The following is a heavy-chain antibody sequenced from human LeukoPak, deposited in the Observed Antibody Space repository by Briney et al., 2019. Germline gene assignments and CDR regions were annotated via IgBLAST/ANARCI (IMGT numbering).Heavy chain of an antibody. J-gene: IGHJ5*02. CDR2: INHSGST. D-gene: IGHD2-2*01. CDR3: ARAIVVVPAALDGLFDP. V-gene: IGHV4-34*01. Sequence: SETLSLTCAVYGGSFSGYYWSWIRQPPGKGLEWIGEINHSGSTNYNPSLKSRVTISVDTSKNQFSLKLSSVTAADTAVCYCARAIVVVPAALDGLFDPWGQGTLVTVSS. CDR1: GGSFSGYY.